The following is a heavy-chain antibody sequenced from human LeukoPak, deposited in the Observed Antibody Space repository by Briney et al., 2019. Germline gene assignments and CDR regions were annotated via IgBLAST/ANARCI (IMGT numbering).Heavy chain of an antibody. J-gene: IGHJ5*02. CDR1: GGSISNGGYS. V-gene: IGHV4-30-4*07. CDR3: AREKVRGVNWFDP. CDR2: IYYSGST. D-gene: IGHD3-10*01. Sequence: PSETLSLTCAVSGGSISNGGYSWSWIRQPPGKGLEWIGYIYYSGSTYYNPSLKSRVTISVDTSKNQFSLKLSSVTAADTAVYYCAREKVRGVNWFDPWGQGTLVAVSS.